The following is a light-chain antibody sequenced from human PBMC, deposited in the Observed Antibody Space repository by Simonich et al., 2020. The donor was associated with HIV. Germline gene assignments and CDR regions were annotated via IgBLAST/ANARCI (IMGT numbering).Light chain of an antibody. J-gene: IGKJ5*01. Sequence: DIVMTQSPDSLGVSLGERATINCKSSQSVLYSSNNKNYLAWYQQKPGQPPKLRIYWASTRESGVPARFSGSGSGTDFTLTISSLRAEDVAVYYCQQYYSTPITFGQGTRLEIK. V-gene: IGKV4-1*01. CDR2: WAS. CDR3: QQYYSTPIT. CDR1: QSVLYSSNNKNY.